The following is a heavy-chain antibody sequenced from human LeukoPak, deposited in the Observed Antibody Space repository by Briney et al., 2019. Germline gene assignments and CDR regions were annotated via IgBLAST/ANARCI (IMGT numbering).Heavy chain of an antibody. CDR1: GGSTSSYY. V-gene: IGHV4-34*01. J-gene: IGHJ4*02. CDR3: AARYNWNHPYFDY. D-gene: IGHD1-20*01. CDR2: INHSGST. Sequence: SETLSLTCTVSGGSTSSYYWSWIRQPPGKGLEWIGEINHSGSTNYNPSLKSRVTISVDTSKNQFSLKLSSVTAADTAVYYCAARYNWNHPYFDYWGQGTLVTVSS.